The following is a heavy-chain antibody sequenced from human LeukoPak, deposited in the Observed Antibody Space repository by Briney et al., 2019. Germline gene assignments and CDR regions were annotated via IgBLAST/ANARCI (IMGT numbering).Heavy chain of an antibody. D-gene: IGHD3-16*01. CDR3: TGTLIPGGFVDY. V-gene: IGHV3-53*04. J-gene: IGHJ4*02. CDR2: IYSGGST. CDR1: GFTVSSNY. Sequence: GGSLRLSCAGSGFTVSSNYMSWVRQAPGKGLEWVSVIYSGGSTYYADSVKGRFTISRHNSKNTVYLQMDSQRSDDTAVYYCTGTLIPGGFVDYWGQGTLVTVSS.